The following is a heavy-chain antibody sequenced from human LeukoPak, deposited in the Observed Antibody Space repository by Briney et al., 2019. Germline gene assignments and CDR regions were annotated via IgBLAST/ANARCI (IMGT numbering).Heavy chain of an antibody. V-gene: IGHV4-59*01. CDR1: GGSISSYY. J-gene: IGHJ6*02. CDR2: IYYGGST. Sequence: PSETLSLTCTVSGGSISSYYWSWIRQPPGKGLEWIGYIYYGGSTNYNPSLKSRVTISVDTSKNQFSLKLSSVTAADTAVYYCARAGYCSGGSCYSGSYYYYGMDVWGQGTTVTVSS. D-gene: IGHD2-15*01. CDR3: ARAGYCSGGSCYSGSYYYYGMDV.